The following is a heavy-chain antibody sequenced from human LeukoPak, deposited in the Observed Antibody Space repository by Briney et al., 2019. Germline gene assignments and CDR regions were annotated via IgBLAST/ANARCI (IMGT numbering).Heavy chain of an antibody. J-gene: IGHJ6*02. D-gene: IGHD5-24*01. V-gene: IGHV3-7*01. CDR2: INQDGSEK. Sequence: GGSLRLSCAPSGFTFSSYWMNWVRQAPGEGLEWVPNINQDGSEKYYVDSVKGRFTISRDNAKNSLSLQMNSLRAEDTAVYYCVRDQKWLQTYYYHGMDVWGQGTTVTVSS. CDR3: VRDQKWLQTYYYHGMDV. CDR1: GFTFSSYW.